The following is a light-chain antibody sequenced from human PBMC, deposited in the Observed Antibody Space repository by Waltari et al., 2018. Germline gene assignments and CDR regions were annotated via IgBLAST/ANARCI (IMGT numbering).Light chain of an antibody. CDR2: AAS. Sequence: DIQMTQSPSSLSASVGYRVSIPCRASQSISTHLNWYQQKPGKAPKLLIYAASNLQSGVPSRFSGRGSETDFTLTISSLQPEDFAVYYCQQYFKTPLTFGGGTKVEIK. J-gene: IGKJ4*01. CDR3: QQYFKTPLT. V-gene: IGKV1-39*01. CDR1: QSISTH.